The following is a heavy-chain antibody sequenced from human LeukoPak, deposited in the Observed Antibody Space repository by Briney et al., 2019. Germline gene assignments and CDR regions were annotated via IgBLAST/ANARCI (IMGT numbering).Heavy chain of an antibody. CDR3: GINRLGKALDI. D-gene: IGHD7-27*01. V-gene: IGHV1-2*02. CDR1: GYTFTDYF. Sequence: GASVKVSCKASGYTFTDYFIHWVRQAPGQGLEWMGWISPKSGDTSYLQRFQGRVTVTRDTSISTAYMELSRLRSDDTAVYYCGINRLGKALDIWGQGTMVTVSS. CDR2: ISPKSGDT. J-gene: IGHJ3*02.